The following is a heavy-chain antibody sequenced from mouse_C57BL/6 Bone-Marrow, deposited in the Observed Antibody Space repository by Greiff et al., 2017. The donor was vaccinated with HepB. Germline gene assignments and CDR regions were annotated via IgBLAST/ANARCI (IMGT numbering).Heavy chain of an antibody. D-gene: IGHD1-1*01. J-gene: IGHJ3*01. CDR3: TSGCYYGSSCKFAY. Sequence: VQLQQSGAELVRPGASVKLSCTASGFNIKDDYMHWVKQRPEQGLEWIGWIDPENGDTEYASKFQGKATITADTSSNTAYLQLSSLTSEDTAVYNCTSGCYYGSSCKFAYWGQGTLVTVSA. CDR1: GFNIKDDY. CDR2: IDPENGDT. V-gene: IGHV14-4*01.